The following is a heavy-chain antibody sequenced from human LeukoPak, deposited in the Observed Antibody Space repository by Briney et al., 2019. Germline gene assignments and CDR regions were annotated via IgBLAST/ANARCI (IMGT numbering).Heavy chain of an antibody. J-gene: IGHJ6*02. D-gene: IGHD2-2*01. V-gene: IGHV1-2*02. CDR3: ARVDCSSTSCYAGLSYYYGMDV. CDR2: INPNSGGT. Sequence: ASVKVSCKASGYTFTGYYMHWVRQAPGQGLEWMGWINPNSGGTNYAQKLQGRVTMTTDTSTSTAYMELRSLRSDDTAVYYCARVDCSSTSCYAGLSYYYGMDVWGQGTTVTVSS. CDR1: GYTFTGYY.